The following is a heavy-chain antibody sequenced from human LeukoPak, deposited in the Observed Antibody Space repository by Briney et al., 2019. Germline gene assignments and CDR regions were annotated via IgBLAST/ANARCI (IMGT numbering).Heavy chain of an antibody. V-gene: IGHV3-23*01. J-gene: IGHJ5*02. D-gene: IGHD1-14*01. Sequence: PGGSLRLSCAASEFTFSNYAMNWVRQAPGKGLERVSGTSGGGGSTYYADSVKGRFTISRDNSKNTLYLQMDSLRAEDTALYYCAKGSGINHYHWIDPWGQGTLVTVSS. CDR3: AKGSGINHYHWIDP. CDR2: TSGGGGST. CDR1: EFTFSNYA.